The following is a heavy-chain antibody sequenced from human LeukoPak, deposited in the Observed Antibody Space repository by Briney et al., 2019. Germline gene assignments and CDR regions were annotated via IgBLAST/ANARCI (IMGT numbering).Heavy chain of an antibody. CDR1: GGSISSGSYY. J-gene: IGHJ4*02. D-gene: IGHD6-6*01. Sequence: SETLSPTCTVSGGSISSGSYYWSWIRQPAGTGLEWIGRIYTSGSTNYNPSLKSRVTISADTSKNQFSLTLTSVTAADTAVYYCARDRSVGVLPAPPFDFWGQGTLVTVSS. CDR3: ARDRSVGVLPAPPFDF. V-gene: IGHV4-61*02. CDR2: IYTSGST.